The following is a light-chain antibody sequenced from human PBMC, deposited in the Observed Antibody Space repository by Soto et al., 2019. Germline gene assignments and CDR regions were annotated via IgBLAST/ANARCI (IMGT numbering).Light chain of an antibody. CDR3: QNYGTSWT. Sequence: EIVLTQSPGTLSLSPGESATLSCRASQSGRSRYLAWYQQKPGQAPRLLIYATSNRATGIPDRFSGSGSGTDFILTITRLEPEDFAVYYCQNYGTSWTFGQGTKVEIK. CDR1: QSGRSRY. J-gene: IGKJ1*01. CDR2: ATS. V-gene: IGKV3-20*01.